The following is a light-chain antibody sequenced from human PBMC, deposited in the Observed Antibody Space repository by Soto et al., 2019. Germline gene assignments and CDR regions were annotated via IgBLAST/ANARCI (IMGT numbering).Light chain of an antibody. V-gene: IGLV1-40*01. CDR2: GNS. Sequence: QSLLTKSPSVSGAPGQRVTISCTGSSSNIGAGYDVHWYQQLPGTAPKLLIYGNSNRPSGVPDRFSGSKSGTSASLAITGLQAEDEADYYCQSYDSSLSGFYVFGTGTKVTVL. CDR1: SSNIGAGYD. J-gene: IGLJ1*01. CDR3: QSYDSSLSGFYV.